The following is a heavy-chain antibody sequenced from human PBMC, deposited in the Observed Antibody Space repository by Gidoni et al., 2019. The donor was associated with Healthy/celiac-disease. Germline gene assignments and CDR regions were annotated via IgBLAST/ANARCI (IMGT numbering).Heavy chain of an antibody. D-gene: IGHD2-2*01. Sequence: SWDGGSTYYADSVKGRFTISRDNSKNSLYLQMNSLRAEDTALYYCAKEGYCSSTSCPKTSSHFDYWGQGTLVTVSS. CDR3: AKEGYCSSTSCPKTSSHFDY. V-gene: IGHV3-43D*03. J-gene: IGHJ4*02. CDR2: SWDGGST.